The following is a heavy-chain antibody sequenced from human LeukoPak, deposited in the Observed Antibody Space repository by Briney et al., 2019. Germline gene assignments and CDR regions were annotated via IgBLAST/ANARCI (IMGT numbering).Heavy chain of an antibody. V-gene: IGHV4-34*01. J-gene: IGHJ4*02. CDR1: GGSFSGYY. Sequence: SETLSLTCAVYGGSFSGYYWSWIRQPPGKGLEWIGEINHSGSTNYSPSLKSRVTISVDTSKNQFSLKLSSVTAADTAVYYCARGPYDSSGYYEIEGTNFDYWGQGTLVTVSS. CDR3: ARGPYDSSGYYEIEGTNFDY. D-gene: IGHD3-22*01. CDR2: INHSGST.